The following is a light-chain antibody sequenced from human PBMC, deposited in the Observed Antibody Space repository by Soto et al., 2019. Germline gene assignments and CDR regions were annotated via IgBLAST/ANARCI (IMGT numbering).Light chain of an antibody. CDR3: QQYDNSIT. Sequence: EIVLTQSPGTLSLSPGETATLSCRASQSVSSNNLAWYHQKPGQTPRLLIYGASSRATGIPDRVSGSGSGTYFTLTISRLEPEGFAVYYCQQYDNSITFGPGTRLEIE. V-gene: IGKV3-20*01. CDR2: GAS. J-gene: IGKJ5*01. CDR1: QSVSSNN.